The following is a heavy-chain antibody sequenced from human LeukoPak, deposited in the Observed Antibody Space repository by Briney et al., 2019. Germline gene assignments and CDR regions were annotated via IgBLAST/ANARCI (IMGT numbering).Heavy chain of an antibody. V-gene: IGHV3-7*01. D-gene: IGHD2/OR15-2a*01. CDR3: ARFSMASVPSDAFDI. CDR2: IKQDGSEK. J-gene: IGHJ3*02. Sequence: PGGSLRLSCAASGFTFSNYWMTWVRQAPGKGLEWVANIKQDGSEKYYMDSVKGRFTISRDNAKNSLYLQMNSLRAEDTAVYYCARFSMASVPSDAFDIWGQGTVVTVSS. CDR1: GFTFSNYW.